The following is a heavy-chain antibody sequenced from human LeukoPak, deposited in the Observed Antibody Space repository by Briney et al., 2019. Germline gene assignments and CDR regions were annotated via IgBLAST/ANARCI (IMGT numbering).Heavy chain of an antibody. V-gene: IGHV1-46*01. CDR2: INPRGGST. CDR3: ASGPSRYYDFWSGYYPYYYYGMDV. CDR1: GYTFTSYY. Sequence: GASVKVSCKASGYTFTSYYMHWVRQAPGQGLEWMGIINPRGGSTSYAQKFQGRVTMTTDTSTSTAYMELRSLRSDDTAVYYCASGPSRYYDFWSGYYPYYYYGMDVWGQGTTVTVSS. D-gene: IGHD3-3*01. J-gene: IGHJ6*02.